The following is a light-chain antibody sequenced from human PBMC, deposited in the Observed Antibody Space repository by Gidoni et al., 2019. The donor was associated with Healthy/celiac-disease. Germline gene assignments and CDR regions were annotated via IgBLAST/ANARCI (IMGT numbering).Light chain of an antibody. CDR2: QDS. Sequence: SYEHTPPPTVPVSPGQTASITCSGDKLGDKYACWYQQKPGQSPVLVIYQDSKRPSGIPERFSGSNSGNTATLTISGTQAMDEADYYCQAWDSSTVVFGGGTKLTVL. CDR1: KLGDKY. V-gene: IGLV3-1*01. CDR3: QAWDSSTVV. J-gene: IGLJ2*01.